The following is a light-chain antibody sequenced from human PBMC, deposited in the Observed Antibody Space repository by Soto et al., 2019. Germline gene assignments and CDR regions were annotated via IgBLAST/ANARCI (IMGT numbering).Light chain of an antibody. J-gene: IGLJ1*01. CDR2: EVS. V-gene: IGLV2-8*01. Sequence: QSALTQPPSASGSPGQSVTISCTGTSSDVGGYDYVSWYQQEPGKAPKVMIYEVSQRPSGVPDRYSGSKSGNTAFLTVSGLQADDEAVYYCCSYAGGTIFGVFGTGTKLTVL. CDR3: CSYAGGTIFGV. CDR1: SSDVGGYDY.